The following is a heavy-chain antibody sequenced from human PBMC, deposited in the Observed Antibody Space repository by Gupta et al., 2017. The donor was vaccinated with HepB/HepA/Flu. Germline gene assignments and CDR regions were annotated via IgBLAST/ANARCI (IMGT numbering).Heavy chain of an antibody. CDR3: SKALRYAGDPLGYYYYYMDV. D-gene: IGHD2-8*01. Sequence: EVQLLESGGGLVQPGGSLRLSCAASGFTFRRYAMSWVRQAPGKGLEWVSAISGSGGSTYYADSVKGRFTIARDNSKNTLDLQRNSMRAEDTAVYYCSKALRYAGDPLGYYYYYMDVWGKGTTVAV. CDR2: ISGSGGST. CDR1: GFTFRRYA. J-gene: IGHJ6*03. V-gene: IGHV3-23*01.